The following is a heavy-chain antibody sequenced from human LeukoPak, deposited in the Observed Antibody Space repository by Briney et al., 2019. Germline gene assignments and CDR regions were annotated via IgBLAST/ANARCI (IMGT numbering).Heavy chain of an antibody. J-gene: IGHJ4*02. D-gene: IGHD6-13*01. Sequence: PSETLSLTCAAYGGSFSGYYWSWIRQPPGKGLEWIGEINHSGSTNYNPSLKSRVTISVGTSKNQFSLKLSSVTAADTAVYYCARRYSSSWYARGYFDYWGQGTLVTVSS. CDR2: INHSGST. V-gene: IGHV4-34*01. CDR3: ARRYSSSWYARGYFDY. CDR1: GGSFSGYY.